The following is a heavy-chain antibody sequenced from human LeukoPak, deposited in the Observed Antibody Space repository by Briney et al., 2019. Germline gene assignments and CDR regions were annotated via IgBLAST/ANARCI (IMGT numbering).Heavy chain of an antibody. CDR1: GFTFSYYY. Sequence: GGSLRLSCAASGFTFSYYYMSWIRQAPGNGLEWVSYISSSGSTIYYADSVKGRFTISRDNAKNSLYLQMNSLRAEDTAVYYCASSPDYGGNPVYAIDIWGQGTMVTVSS. J-gene: IGHJ3*02. D-gene: IGHD4-17*01. CDR3: ASSPDYGGNPVYAIDI. CDR2: ISSSGSTI. V-gene: IGHV3-11*01.